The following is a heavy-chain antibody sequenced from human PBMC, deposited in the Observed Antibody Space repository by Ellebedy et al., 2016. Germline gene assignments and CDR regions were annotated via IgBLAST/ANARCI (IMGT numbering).Heavy chain of an antibody. CDR2: IKEDGSEK. CDR1: GFTFRTSW. D-gene: IGHD5-24*01. CDR3: AKDVNGYNTD. Sequence: GESLKISCAASGFTFRTSWMSWVRQAPGKGLEWVANIKEDGSEKYYVDSVKGRFTIFRDNAKESLYLQMNSLRDEDTALYYCAKDVNGYNTDWGQGTLVTVSS. V-gene: IGHV3-7*03. J-gene: IGHJ4*02.